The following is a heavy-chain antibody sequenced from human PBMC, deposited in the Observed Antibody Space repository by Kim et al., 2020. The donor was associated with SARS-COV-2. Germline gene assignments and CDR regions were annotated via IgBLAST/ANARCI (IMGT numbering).Heavy chain of an antibody. Sequence: GGSLRLSCAASGFTFSSYWMHWVRQAPGKGLVWVSRINSDGSSTSYADSMKGRFTISRDNAKNTLYLQMNSLRAEDTAVYYCARDCSGGSCYSYYYYGMDVWGQATTVTVSS. V-gene: IGHV3-74*01. CDR1: GFTFSSYW. CDR2: INSDGSST. J-gene: IGHJ6*02. D-gene: IGHD2-15*01. CDR3: ARDCSGGSCYSYYYYGMDV.